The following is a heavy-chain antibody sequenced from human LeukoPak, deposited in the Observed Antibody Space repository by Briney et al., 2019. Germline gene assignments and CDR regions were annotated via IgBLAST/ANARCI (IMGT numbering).Heavy chain of an antibody. CDR3: ARSSSTPWYFDL. CDR2: ISAYNGNT. V-gene: IGHV1-18*04. D-gene: IGHD2-2*01. CDR1: GYTFTSYG. Sequence: EASVKVSRKASGYTFTSYGISWVRQAPGQGLEWMGWISAYNGNTNYAQKLQGRVTMTTDTSTSTAYMELRSLRSDDTAVYYCARSSSTPWYFDLWGRGTLVTVSS. J-gene: IGHJ2*01.